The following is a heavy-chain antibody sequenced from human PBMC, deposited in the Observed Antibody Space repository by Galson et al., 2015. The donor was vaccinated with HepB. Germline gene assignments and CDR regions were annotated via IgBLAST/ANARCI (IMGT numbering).Heavy chain of an antibody. Sequence: SLRLSCAASGFTFSSYWMSWVRQAPGKGLEWVANIKQDRSEKYYVDSVKGRFTISRDNAKNSLYLQMNSLRAEDTAVYYCARDEFSCGGDCYSLHYYYGMDVWGQGTTVTVSS. V-gene: IGHV3-7*03. CDR2: IKQDRSEK. CDR1: GFTFSSYW. D-gene: IGHD2-21*02. J-gene: IGHJ6*02. CDR3: ARDEFSCGGDCYSLHYYYGMDV.